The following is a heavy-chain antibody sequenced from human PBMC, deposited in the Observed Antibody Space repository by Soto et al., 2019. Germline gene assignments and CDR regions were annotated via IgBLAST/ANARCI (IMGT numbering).Heavy chain of an antibody. CDR2: MYHSGNT. CDR1: GYSVSSGYY. V-gene: IGHV4-38-2*01. D-gene: IGHD4-17*01. J-gene: IGHJ4*02. Sequence: SETLSLTCAVSGYSVSSGYYWGWIRQPPGKGLEWIGSMYHSGNTFYNPSLKSRITISVDTSKNHFSLKLSSVTAADTAVYYCAGNYGDSTTSFAYWGQGTLVTVSS. CDR3: AGNYGDSTTSFAY.